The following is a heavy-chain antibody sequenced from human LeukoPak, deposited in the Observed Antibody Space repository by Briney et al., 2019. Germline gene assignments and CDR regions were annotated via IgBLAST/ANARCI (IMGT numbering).Heavy chain of an antibody. V-gene: IGHV3-23*01. CDR3: ARDLYCSGGSCFLYYYYYGMDV. Sequence: GGSLRLSCAASGFTFSSYAMSWVRQAPGKGLEWVSAISGSDGRTYYADSVKGRFTISRDNAKNTLYLQMNSLRAEDTAVYYCARDLYCSGGSCFLYYYYYGMDVWGQGTTVTVSS. CDR2: ISGSDGRT. J-gene: IGHJ6*02. CDR1: GFTFSSYA. D-gene: IGHD2-15*01.